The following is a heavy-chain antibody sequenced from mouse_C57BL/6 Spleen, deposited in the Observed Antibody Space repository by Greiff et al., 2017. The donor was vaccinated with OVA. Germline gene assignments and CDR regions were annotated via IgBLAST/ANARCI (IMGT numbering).Heavy chain of an antibody. CDR3: ASSNYGYDWFAY. J-gene: IGHJ3*01. CDR2: INPSNGGT. D-gene: IGHD2-2*01. V-gene: IGHV1-53*01. Sequence: VQLQQSGTELVKPGASVKLSCKASGYTFTSYWMHWVKQRPGQGLEWIGNINPSNGGTNYNEKFKSKATLTVDKSSSTAYMQLSSLTSEDSAVYYCASSNYGYDWFAYWGQGTLVTVSA. CDR1: GYTFTSYW.